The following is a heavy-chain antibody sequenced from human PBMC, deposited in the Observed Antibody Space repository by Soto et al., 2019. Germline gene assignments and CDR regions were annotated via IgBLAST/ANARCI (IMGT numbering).Heavy chain of an antibody. V-gene: IGHV3-30*18. D-gene: IGHD2-15*01. CDR3: AKDGAPRYCSRSSCHPAGAY. Sequence: QVLLVASGGGVVQPGRSLRLSCAGSGFTFSNYGLHWVRQAPGKGLDWVSFISFDGSHKYYADSVKGRFTISRDNSNNMLYLPMDSLTTEDTAVYYCAKDGAPRYCSRSSCHPAGAYWGQGTLVTVSS. CDR1: GFTFSNYG. CDR2: ISFDGSHK. J-gene: IGHJ4*02.